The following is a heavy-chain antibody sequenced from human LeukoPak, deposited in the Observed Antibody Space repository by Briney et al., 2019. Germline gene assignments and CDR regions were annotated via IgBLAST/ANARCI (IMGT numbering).Heavy chain of an antibody. V-gene: IGHV1-18*01. J-gene: IGHJ5*02. CDR3: ARDLLPDIVVRPTPVEDWFDP. CDR2: ISAYNGHT. D-gene: IGHD2-2*01. Sequence: ASVKVSCKASGYTFSNYGISWVRQAPGQGLEWMGWISAYNGHTNYVQKFQGRVTMTTDTSTNTAYMQLRSLRSDDTAVYYCARDLLPDIVVRPTPVEDWFDPWGQGTLVTVSS. CDR1: GYTFSNYG.